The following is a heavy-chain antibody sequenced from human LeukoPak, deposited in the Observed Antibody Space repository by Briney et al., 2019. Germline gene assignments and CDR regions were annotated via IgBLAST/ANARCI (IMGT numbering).Heavy chain of an antibody. J-gene: IGHJ2*01. V-gene: IGHV4-4*07. CDR1: GGSISGYS. Sequence: PSETLSLTCTVSGGSISGYSWNWIRQPAGKGLEWIGRIYTIGSTNYNPSLKSRVTMSLDTSKNQFSLRLNSVTAADTAVYYCARVPYSDYVWYFDLWGRGTLVSVSS. D-gene: IGHD5-12*01. CDR2: IYTIGST. CDR3: ARVPYSDYVWYFDL.